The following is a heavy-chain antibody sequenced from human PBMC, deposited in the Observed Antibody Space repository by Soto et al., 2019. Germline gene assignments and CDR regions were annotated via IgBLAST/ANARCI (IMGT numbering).Heavy chain of an antibody. J-gene: IGHJ2*01. CDR2: IIPIFGTA. Sequence: VKVSCKASGGTFSSYAISWVRQAPGQGLEWMGGIIPIFGTANYAQKFQGRVTITADESTSTAYMELSSLRSEDTAVYYCARVSSDYYDICGCSVRYFDLWGRGTLLTVSS. D-gene: IGHD3-22*01. CDR1: GGTFSSYA. CDR3: ARVSSDYYDICGCSVRYFDL. V-gene: IGHV1-69*13.